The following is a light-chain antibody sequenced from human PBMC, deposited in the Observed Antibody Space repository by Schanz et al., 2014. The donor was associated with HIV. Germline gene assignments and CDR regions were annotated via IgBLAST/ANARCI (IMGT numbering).Light chain of an antibody. CDR1: SSNFGAGSD. CDR3: SSHGGRGSFVV. V-gene: IGLV1-40*01. CDR2: GNT. Sequence: QSVLTQPPSVSGAPGQTVTISCTGSSSNFGAGSDVHWYRHLPGTAPELLIYGNTNRPSGVPDRFSGSRSGTSASLAITGLQAEDEADYYCSSHGGRGSFVVFGGGTKLTVL. J-gene: IGLJ2*01.